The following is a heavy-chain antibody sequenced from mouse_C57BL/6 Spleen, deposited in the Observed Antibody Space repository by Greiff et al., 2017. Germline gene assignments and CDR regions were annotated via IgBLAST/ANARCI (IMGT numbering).Heavy chain of an antibody. J-gene: IGHJ3*01. CDR2: INPNNGGT. D-gene: IGHD2-4*01. CDR1: GYTFTDYN. CDR3: ARDDYEGFWFAY. Sequence: VQLQQSGPELVKPGASVKMSCKASGYTFTDYNMHWVKQSHGKSLEWIGYINPNNGGTSYNQKFKGKATLTVNKSSSTAYMELRSLTSEESAVYYCARDDYEGFWFAYWGQGTLVTVSA. V-gene: IGHV1-22*01.